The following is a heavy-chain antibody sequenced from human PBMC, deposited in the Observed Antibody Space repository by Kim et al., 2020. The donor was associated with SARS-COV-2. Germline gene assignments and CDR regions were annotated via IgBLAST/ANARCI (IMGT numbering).Heavy chain of an antibody. CDR2: MNPSSGNT. J-gene: IGHJ4*02. CDR1: GYTFTNFD. D-gene: IGHD3-16*02. Sequence: ASMKVSCKASGYTFTNFDINWVRQASGQGPEWMGWMNPSSGNTGYAQKFQGRVTMTFDTSIDTAYMELSSLTSEDTAVYYCARAVKATFGGVLVGSYYFDYWGQGTLVSVSS. V-gene: IGHV1-8*01. CDR3: ARAVKATFGGVLVGSYYFDY.